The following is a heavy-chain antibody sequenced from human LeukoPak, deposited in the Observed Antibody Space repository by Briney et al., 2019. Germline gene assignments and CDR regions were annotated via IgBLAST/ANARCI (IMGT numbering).Heavy chain of an antibody. CDR3: ARGTRSGADYYYMDV. V-gene: IGHV1-18*01. Sequence: GASVEVSCKASAYSFTSYGMSWVRQAPGQGLEWMGWISSYNGNTKYAQKFQGRVTMTTDTSTSTAYMELRSLTSDDTAVYYCARGTRSGADYYYMDVWGKGTTVTVSS. J-gene: IGHJ6*03. CDR2: ISSYNGNT. D-gene: IGHD1-1*01. CDR1: AYSFTSYG.